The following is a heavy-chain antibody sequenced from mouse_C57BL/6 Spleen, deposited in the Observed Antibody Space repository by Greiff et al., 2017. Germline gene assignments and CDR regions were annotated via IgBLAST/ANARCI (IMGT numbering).Heavy chain of an antibody. V-gene: IGHV1-69*01. Sequence: VQLQQPGAELVMPGASVKLSCKASGYTFTSYWMHWVKQRPGQGLEWIGEIDPSDSYTNYHQQFKGKSTLTVDKSSSPAYMQLSSLTSEDSAVYYCARSDDYEYWYFDVWGTGTTVTVSS. CDR2: IDPSDSYT. D-gene: IGHD2-4*01. CDR1: GYTFTSYW. J-gene: IGHJ1*03. CDR3: ARSDDYEYWYFDV.